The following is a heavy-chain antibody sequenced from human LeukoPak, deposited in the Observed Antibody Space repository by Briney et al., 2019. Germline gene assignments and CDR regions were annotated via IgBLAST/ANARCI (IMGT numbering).Heavy chain of an antibody. CDR1: GFTFSTYW. J-gene: IGHJ4*02. CDR3: ARDGAAGDTFDY. Sequence: GGSLRLSCAASGFTFSTYWMSWVRQAPGEGLEWVANIKQDGSQKYYLDSVKGRFTVSRDNAKNSLYLQMNSLRAEDTAVYYCARDGAAGDTFDYWGQGTLVTVSS. V-gene: IGHV3-7*01. D-gene: IGHD7-27*01. CDR2: IKQDGSQK.